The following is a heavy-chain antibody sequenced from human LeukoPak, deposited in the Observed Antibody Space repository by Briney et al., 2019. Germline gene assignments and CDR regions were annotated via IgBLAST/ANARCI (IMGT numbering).Heavy chain of an antibody. J-gene: IGHJ4*02. V-gene: IGHV1-24*01. CDR2: EDGGP. CDR3: VSIDLDS. Sequence: ASVKVSCKVSGYTLTELSIHWVRQAPGKGLEWMGGEDGGPIYAQKFQGRVTMTKDTSTDTAHMDVSSLRSEDTAVYYCVSIDLDSWGQGTLVTVSS. D-gene: IGHD3-16*02. CDR1: GYTLTELS.